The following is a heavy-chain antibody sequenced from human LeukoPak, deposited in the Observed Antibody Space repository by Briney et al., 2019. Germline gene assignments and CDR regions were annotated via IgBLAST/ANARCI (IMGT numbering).Heavy chain of an antibody. CDR3: ARDPRNRLSRFLGLFWFDP. CDR2: ISYDGSNK. D-gene: IGHD1-14*01. CDR1: GFTFSSYA. V-gene: IGHV3-30-3*01. J-gene: IGHJ5*02. Sequence: PGRSLRLSCAASGFTFSSYAMHWVRQAPGKGLEWVAVISYDGSNKYYADSVKGRFTISRDNSKNTLYLQMNSLRAEDTAVYYCARDPRNRLSRFLGLFWFDPWGQGTLVTVSS.